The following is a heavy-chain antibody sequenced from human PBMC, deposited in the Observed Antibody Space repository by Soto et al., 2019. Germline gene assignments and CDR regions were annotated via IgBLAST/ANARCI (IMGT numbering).Heavy chain of an antibody. CDR3: ATPPGYSSGWYGSDAFDI. D-gene: IGHD6-19*01. J-gene: IGHJ3*02. CDR1: GFTFSSYA. V-gene: IGHV3-23*01. Sequence: GGSLRLSCAASGFTFSSYAMSWVRQAPGKGLEWVSAISGSGGSTHYADSVKGRFTISRDNSKNTLYLQMNSLRAEDTAVYYCATPPGYSSGWYGSDAFDIWGQGTMVTVSS. CDR2: ISGSGGST.